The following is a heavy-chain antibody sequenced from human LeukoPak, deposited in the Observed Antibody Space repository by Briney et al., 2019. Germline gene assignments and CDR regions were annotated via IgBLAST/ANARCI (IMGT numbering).Heavy chain of an antibody. J-gene: IGHJ4*02. V-gene: IGHV3-48*02. Sequence: PGGSLRLSCAASGFTFSSYSMNWVRQAPGKGLEWVSYISSSSSTIYYADSVKGRFTISRDNAKNSLYLQRNSLRDEDTAVYYCARESGILTGYPDYWGQGTLVTVSS. CDR3: ARESGILTGYPDY. CDR2: ISSSSSTI. D-gene: IGHD3-9*01. CDR1: GFTFSSYS.